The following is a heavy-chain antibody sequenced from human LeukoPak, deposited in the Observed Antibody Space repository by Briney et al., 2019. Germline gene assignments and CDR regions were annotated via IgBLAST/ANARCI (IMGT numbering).Heavy chain of an antibody. CDR2: IIPIFGTA. CDR3: ARRPRYCSSTSCYGGLDY. CDR1: GGTFSSYA. V-gene: IGHV1-69*06. Sequence: SVKVSCKASGGTFSSYAISWVRQAPGQGLEWMGGIIPIFGTANYAQKFQGRVTITADKSTSTAYMELSSLRSEDTAVYYCARRPRYCSSTSCYGGLDYWGQGTLVTVSS. J-gene: IGHJ4*02. D-gene: IGHD2-2*01.